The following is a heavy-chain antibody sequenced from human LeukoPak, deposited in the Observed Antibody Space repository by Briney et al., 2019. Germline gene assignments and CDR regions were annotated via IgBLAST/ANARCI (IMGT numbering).Heavy chain of an antibody. J-gene: IGHJ3*02. Sequence: GASVKVSCKASGYTFTSYDINWVRQATGQGLEWMGWMNPNSGNTGYAQKFQGRVTMTRNTSISTAYMELSSLRSEDTAVYYCARPQSMVRGGLDAFDIWGQGTMVTVSS. CDR2: MNPNSGNT. D-gene: IGHD3-10*01. V-gene: IGHV1-8*01. CDR3: ARPQSMVRGGLDAFDI. CDR1: GYTFTSYD.